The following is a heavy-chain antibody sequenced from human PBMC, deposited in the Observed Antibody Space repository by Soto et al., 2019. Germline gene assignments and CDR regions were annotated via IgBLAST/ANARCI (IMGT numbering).Heavy chain of an antibody. CDR1: GFTFSSYG. D-gene: IGHD3-3*01. J-gene: IGHJ6*02. V-gene: IGHV3-33*01. Sequence: GGSLRLSCAASGFTFSSYGMHWVRQAPGKGLEWVAVIWYDGSNKYYADSVKGRFTISRDNSKNTLYLQMNSLRAEDTAVYYCARESITIFGVVILRPYGMDVWGQGTTVTVSS. CDR2: IWYDGSNK. CDR3: ARESITIFGVVILRPYGMDV.